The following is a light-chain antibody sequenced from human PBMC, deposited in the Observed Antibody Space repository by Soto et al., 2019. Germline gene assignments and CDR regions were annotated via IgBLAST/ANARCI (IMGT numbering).Light chain of an antibody. CDR3: QSYDSNTVV. CDR2: GDN. Sequence: NFMLTQPHSVSESPGKTVTISCTGSSGSVASNYVHWYQRRPGSAPTIVIYGDNQRPSGVPDRFSGSIDSSSNSASLTISGLQTEDEADYYCQSYDSNTVVFGGGTKLTVL. V-gene: IGLV6-57*02. J-gene: IGLJ2*01. CDR1: SGSVASNY.